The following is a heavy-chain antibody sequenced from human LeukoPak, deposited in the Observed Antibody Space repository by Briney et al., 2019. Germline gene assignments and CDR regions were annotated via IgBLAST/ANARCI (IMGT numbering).Heavy chain of an antibody. Sequence: SQTLSLTCGISGDSVSSNSAAWNWIRQSPSRGLEWLGRTYYRSKLYYDYAVSVKSRLTINPDTSKNQFSLQLDSVTPEDTAVYYCARGGAGGRAFDIWGQGTMVTVSS. CDR2: TYYRSKLYY. CDR3: ARGGAGGRAFDI. J-gene: IGHJ3*02. CDR1: GDSVSSNSAA. V-gene: IGHV6-1*01. D-gene: IGHD2-15*01.